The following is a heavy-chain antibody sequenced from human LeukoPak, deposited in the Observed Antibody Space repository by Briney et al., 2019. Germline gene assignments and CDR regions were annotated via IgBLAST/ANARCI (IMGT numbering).Heavy chain of an antibody. CDR3: ARGGGRDWLLYYYIDV. Sequence: ASVKVSCKASGYTFTGYYMHWVRQAPGQGLEWMGWINPNSGGTNYAQKFQGRVTMTRDTSISTAYMELSRLRSDDTAVYYCARGGGRDWLLYYYIDVWGKGTTVTVSS. D-gene: IGHD3-9*01. CDR2: INPNSGGT. J-gene: IGHJ6*03. CDR1: GYTFTGYY. V-gene: IGHV1-2*02.